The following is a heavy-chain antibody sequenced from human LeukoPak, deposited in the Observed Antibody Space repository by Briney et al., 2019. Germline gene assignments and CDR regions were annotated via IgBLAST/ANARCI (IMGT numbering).Heavy chain of an antibody. D-gene: IGHD2-21*01. V-gene: IGHV3-23*01. CDR1: GFTFRSYA. CDR2: VSDNGGAT. J-gene: IGHJ4*02. Sequence: WGCLRLSCAASGFTFRSYAMAWVRQPPGKGPEWISAVSDNGGATRYADSVKGRFTISRDNSKDTLYLQMTSLRAEDTAFYYCAKSDCGGDHCKLLNYWGQGTLVTVSS. CDR3: AKSDCGGDHCKLLNY.